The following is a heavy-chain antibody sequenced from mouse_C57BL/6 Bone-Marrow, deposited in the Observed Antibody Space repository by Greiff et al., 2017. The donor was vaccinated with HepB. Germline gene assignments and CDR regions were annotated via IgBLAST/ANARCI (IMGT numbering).Heavy chain of an antibody. V-gene: IGHV5-17*01. J-gene: IGHJ3*01. CDR3: ARGLLLY. Sequence: EVQRVESGGGLVKPGGSLKLSCAASGFTFSDYGMHWVRQAPEKGLEWVAYISSGSSTIYYADTVKGRFTISRDNAKNTLFLQMTSLRSEDTAMYYCARGLLLYWGQGTLVTVSA. CDR1: GFTFSDYG. D-gene: IGHD1-1*01. CDR2: ISSGSSTI.